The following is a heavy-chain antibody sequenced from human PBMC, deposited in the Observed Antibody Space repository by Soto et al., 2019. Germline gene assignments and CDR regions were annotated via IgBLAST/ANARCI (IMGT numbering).Heavy chain of an antibody. Sequence: QTGGSLRLSCAASGFTFSSYAMSWVRQAPGKGLEWVSAISGSGGSTYYADSVKGRFTISRDNSKNTLYLQMNSLRAEDTAVYYCAKERTPQLKSGAVAGRVADAFDIWGQGTMVTVSS. D-gene: IGHD6-19*01. CDR2: ISGSGGST. CDR3: AKERTPQLKSGAVAGRVADAFDI. J-gene: IGHJ3*02. V-gene: IGHV3-23*01. CDR1: GFTFSSYA.